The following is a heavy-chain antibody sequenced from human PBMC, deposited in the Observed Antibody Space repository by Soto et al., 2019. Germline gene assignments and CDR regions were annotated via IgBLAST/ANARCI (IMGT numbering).Heavy chain of an antibody. J-gene: IGHJ4*02. V-gene: IGHV4-59*08. CDR3: ARRWIRTCDY. CDR2: IYYSGST. Sequence: QVQLQESGPGLVKPSETLSLTCTVSGGSISSYYWSWIRQPPGKGLEWIGYIYYSGSTNYNPSLKSRFTIAVDTAKNQFSLKLRSVTAADKAVYYCARRWIRTCDYWGQGTLVTVSS. CDR1: GGSISSYY. D-gene: IGHD5-12*01.